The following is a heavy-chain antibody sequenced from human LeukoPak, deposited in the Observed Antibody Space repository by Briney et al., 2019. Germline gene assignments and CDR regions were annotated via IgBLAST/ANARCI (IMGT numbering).Heavy chain of an antibody. CDR3: ARGKVVVVPALYYYGMDV. D-gene: IGHD2-2*01. Sequence: SETLSLTCAVYGGPFSGYYWSWIRQPPGKGLEWIGEINHSGSTNYNPSLKSRVTISVDTSKNQFSLKLSSVTAADTAVYYCARGKVVVVPALYYYGMDVWGQGTTVTVSS. CDR2: INHSGST. V-gene: IGHV4-34*01. J-gene: IGHJ6*02. CDR1: GGPFSGYY.